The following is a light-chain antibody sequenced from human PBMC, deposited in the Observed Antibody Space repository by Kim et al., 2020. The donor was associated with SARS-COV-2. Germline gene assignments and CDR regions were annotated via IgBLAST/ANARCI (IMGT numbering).Light chain of an antibody. Sequence: IVMTQSPATLSLSPGERVTLSCRASHSVRNNLAWYQQRPGQATRLLLYGASTRATDIRARFSGSGSGTEFTLTIRSLQSEDLAVYYCQQYNDWPLISFGGGTKVDIK. CDR1: HSVRNN. CDR2: GAS. J-gene: IGKJ4*01. CDR3: QQYNDWPLIS. V-gene: IGKV3-15*01.